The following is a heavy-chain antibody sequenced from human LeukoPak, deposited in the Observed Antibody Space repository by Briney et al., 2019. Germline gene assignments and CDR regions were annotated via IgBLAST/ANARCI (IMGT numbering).Heavy chain of an antibody. CDR2: IGGSDSST. CDR3: AKDRRFGANDAFDI. Sequence: GGSLRLSCVASGFTFSSYAMTWVRQAPGKGLERVSSIGGSDSSTYYEDSVKGRFTISRDNSKNTLYLQMNSLRAEDTAVYYCAKDRRFGANDAFDIWGQGTMVTVSS. CDR1: GFTFSSYA. J-gene: IGHJ3*02. D-gene: IGHD3-10*01. V-gene: IGHV3-23*01.